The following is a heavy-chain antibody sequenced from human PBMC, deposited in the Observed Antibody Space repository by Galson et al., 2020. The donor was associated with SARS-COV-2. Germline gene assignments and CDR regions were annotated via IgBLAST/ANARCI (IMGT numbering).Heavy chain of an antibody. Sequence: GESLKISCAASGFTFRNYWMHWVRQAPGKGLVWVSRINGDGRSRTYADSVKGRFTISRDSAKNTVSLQMNSLRAEDTAVYYCATQEFYYGSSGYEESDYGMDVWGQGTTVTVSS. J-gene: IGHJ6*02. CDR3: ATQEFYYGSSGYEESDYGMDV. CDR2: INGDGRSR. V-gene: IGHV3-74*01. CDR1: GFTFRNYW. D-gene: IGHD3-22*01.